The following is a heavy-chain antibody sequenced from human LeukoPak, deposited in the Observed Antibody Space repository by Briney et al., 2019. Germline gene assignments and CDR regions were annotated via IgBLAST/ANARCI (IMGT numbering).Heavy chain of an antibody. CDR3: ERDYFDDSSGYYCFDY. Sequence: GGSLRLSCAASGFTFDDDGMSWVRQAPGKGLELVSGINWNGGSTGYADSVKGRFTISRDNAKNSLYLQMNSLRAEDTALYYCERDYFDDSSGYYCFDYWGQGTLVTVSS. J-gene: IGHJ4*02. V-gene: IGHV3-20*04. CDR1: GFTFDDDG. D-gene: IGHD3-22*01. CDR2: INWNGGST.